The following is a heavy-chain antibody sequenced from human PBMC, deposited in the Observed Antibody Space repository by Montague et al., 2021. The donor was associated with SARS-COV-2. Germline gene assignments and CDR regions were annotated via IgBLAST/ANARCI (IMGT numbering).Heavy chain of an antibody. CDR1: GFTFSSYA. Sequence: SLRLSCAASGFTFSSYAMTWVRQAPGKGLEWVSAISGSGFTTCYADSVKGRFTVSRDNSKNTVYLQMNSLRGEDTAAYFCARDRPNYDDGSGYVLKADAFDIWGRGTMVTVSS. CDR3: ARDRPNYDDGSGYVLKADAFDI. CDR2: ISGSGFTT. J-gene: IGHJ3*02. V-gene: IGHV3-23*01. D-gene: IGHD3-22*01.